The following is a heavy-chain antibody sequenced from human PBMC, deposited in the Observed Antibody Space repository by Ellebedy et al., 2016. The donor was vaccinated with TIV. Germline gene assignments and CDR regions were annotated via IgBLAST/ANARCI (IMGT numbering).Heavy chain of an antibody. CDR3: TKRGVAGAAFDI. CDR1: GFTFRDFA. J-gene: IGHJ3*02. V-gene: IGHV3-23*01. CDR2: ISPSGDIT. Sequence: PGGSLRLSCAASGFTFRDFAMNWVRQAPGKGLEWVSAISPSGDITYFADSVKGRFTISIDNSQDTVHLQMHSLRAEDTAVYYCTKRGVAGAAFDIWGPGKLVTVSS. D-gene: IGHD3-10*01.